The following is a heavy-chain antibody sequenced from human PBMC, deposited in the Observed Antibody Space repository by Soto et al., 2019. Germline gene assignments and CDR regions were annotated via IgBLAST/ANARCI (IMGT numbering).Heavy chain of an antibody. V-gene: IGHV1-2*02. CDR1: GYTFSGQY. J-gene: IGHJ6*02. Sequence: ASVKVSCKASGYTFSGQYMHWVRQAPGQGLEWMGWINPDSGDTKYAQKFQGRVTMTRDTSISTVYMELSRLKSDDTAVYYCARDRGNMVAIFHHYYGMDVWGQGTTVTVSS. CDR3: ARDRGNMVAIFHHYYGMDV. D-gene: IGHD3-3*02. CDR2: INPDSGDT.